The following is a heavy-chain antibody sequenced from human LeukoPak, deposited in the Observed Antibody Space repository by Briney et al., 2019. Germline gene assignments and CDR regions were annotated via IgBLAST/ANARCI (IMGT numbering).Heavy chain of an antibody. V-gene: IGHV4-4*07. J-gene: IGHJ6*02. Sequence: SETLSLTCTVSGGSISSYYWSWIRQPAGKGLEWIGSIYTSGSTNYNPSLKSRVTMSVDTSKNQFSLKLSSVTAADTAVYYCARVGPIAAAGNGYGMDVWGQGTTVTVSS. CDR2: IYTSGST. D-gene: IGHD6-13*01. CDR1: GGSISSYY. CDR3: ARVGPIAAAGNGYGMDV.